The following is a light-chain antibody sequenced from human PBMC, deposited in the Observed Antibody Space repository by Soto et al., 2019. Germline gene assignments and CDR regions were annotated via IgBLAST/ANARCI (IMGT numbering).Light chain of an antibody. V-gene: IGLV2-11*01. Sequence: QSALTQPRSVSGSPGQSVTISCTGTSSDVGGYNYVSWYQQHPGKAPKVMIYDVSERPSGVPDRFSVSKSGNTASLTISGLQAEDEADYYCCSYAGSPRYVLGTGTNLTVL. CDR2: DVS. CDR3: CSYAGSPRYV. CDR1: SSDVGGYNY. J-gene: IGLJ1*01.